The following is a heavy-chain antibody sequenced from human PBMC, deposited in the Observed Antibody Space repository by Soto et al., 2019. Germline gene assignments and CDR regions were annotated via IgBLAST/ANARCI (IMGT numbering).Heavy chain of an antibody. CDR1: GGTFSSYA. V-gene: IGHV1-69*13. CDR2: IIPIFGTA. J-gene: IGHJ5*02. D-gene: IGHD1-26*01. CDR3: ASTVGATDNWFDP. Sequence: ASVKVSCKASGGTFSSYAISWVRQAPGQGLEWMGGIIPIFGTANYAQKFQGRVTITADESTSTAYMELSSLRSEDTAVYYCASTVGATDNWFDPWGQGTLVTVSS.